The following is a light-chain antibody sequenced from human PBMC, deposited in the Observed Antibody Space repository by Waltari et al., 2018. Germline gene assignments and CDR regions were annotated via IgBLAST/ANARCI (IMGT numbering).Light chain of an antibody. CDR1: ALPRQY. V-gene: IGLV3-25*03. CDR2: KDT. Sequence: SYELTQPPSVSVSPGQTARITCPGDALPRQYAYWYQQKAGQAPVLVIYKDTERPSGIPELFSGSSSGTTVTLTISGVQTEDEADYYCQSADSSDTYVFGSGTRVTVL. J-gene: IGLJ1*01. CDR3: QSADSSDTYV.